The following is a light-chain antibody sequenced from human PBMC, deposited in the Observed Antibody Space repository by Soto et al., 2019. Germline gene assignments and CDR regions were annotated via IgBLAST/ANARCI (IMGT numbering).Light chain of an antibody. CDR2: DVT. V-gene: IGLV2-11*01. CDR3: CSYAGTSSFEV. J-gene: IGLJ1*01. Sequence: QSVLTQPRSVSGSPGQSVTISCSGTSSDVGAYNYVSWYQQHPGEAPRLMIYDVTMRPSGVPDRFSGSKSGNTASLTISGLQAEDEADYYCCSYAGTSSFEVFGTGTKLT. CDR1: SSDVGAYNY.